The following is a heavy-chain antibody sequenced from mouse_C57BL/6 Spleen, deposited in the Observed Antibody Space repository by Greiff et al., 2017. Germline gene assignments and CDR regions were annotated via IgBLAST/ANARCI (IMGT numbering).Heavy chain of an antibody. V-gene: IGHV1-76*01. Sequence: QVQLQQSGAELVRPGASVKLSCKASGYTFTDYYINWVKQRPGQGLEWIARLYPGSGNTYYNEKFKGKATLTAEKSSSTAYMQLSSLTSEDSAGYFCARSYDYYAMDYWGQGTSVTVSA. D-gene: IGHD6-5*01. CDR1: GYTFTDYY. CDR2: LYPGSGNT. CDR3: ARSYDYYAMDY. J-gene: IGHJ4*01.